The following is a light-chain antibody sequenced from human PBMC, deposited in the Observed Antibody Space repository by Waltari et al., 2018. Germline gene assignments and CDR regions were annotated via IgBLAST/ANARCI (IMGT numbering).Light chain of an antibody. J-gene: IGKJ2*02. CDR2: KAS. V-gene: IGKV1-5*03. CDR1: QSISNW. Sequence: DIHITQSPSTLSSSVGVRATITCRASQSISNWLVWYQQKPGKAPKPLIYKASSLESGVPSRFSGSGSGTEFTLTISSLQPDDFATYYCQQYNSYPCTFGQGTKLEIK. CDR3: QQYNSYPCT.